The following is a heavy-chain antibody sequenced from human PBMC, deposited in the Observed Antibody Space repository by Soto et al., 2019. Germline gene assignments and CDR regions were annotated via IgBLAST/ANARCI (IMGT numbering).Heavy chain of an antibody. J-gene: IGHJ4*02. CDR1: GFTFSYYA. D-gene: IGHD6-19*01. CDR2: LSGGGGTT. Sequence: LRLSCAASGFTFSYYAMSWVRHTPVTGLAWLSRLSGGGGTTYYAASVKCRFTISSADSKNRLSLQSNSLTAEDRDGHCCAKRAGYSSDPFDYWGQGSLSTDSS. V-gene: IGHV3-23*01. CDR3: AKRAGYSSDPFDY.